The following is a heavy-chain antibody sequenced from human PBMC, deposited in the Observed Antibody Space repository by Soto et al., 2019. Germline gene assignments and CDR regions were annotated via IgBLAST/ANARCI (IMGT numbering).Heavy chain of an antibody. CDR2: ICGNGGT. J-gene: IGHJ5*02. Sequence: LSLTCTVSGGSINNFSWSGLRQPAGKGLEWIGRICGNGGTNYSPSFTRRVTMSMETSTHQFSLKWMSVTATDTAVYFCARDQGVVITADSWFDPWGQGTLVTVSS. CDR3: ARDQGVVITADSWFDP. V-gene: IGHV4-4*07. D-gene: IGHD3-16*01. CDR1: GGSINNFS.